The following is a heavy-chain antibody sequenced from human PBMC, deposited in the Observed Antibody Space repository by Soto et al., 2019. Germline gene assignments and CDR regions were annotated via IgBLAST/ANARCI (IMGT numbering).Heavy chain of an antibody. CDR1: GGSISSYY. J-gene: IGHJ4*02. D-gene: IGHD4-17*01. CDR3: ARSQTMVTSYDY. CDR2: IYYTGST. Sequence: SETLSLTCTVSGGSISSYYWSWIWQPPGKGLEWIGYIYYTGSTYYNPSLKSRVTISVDRSKNQFSLKLSSVTAADTAVYYCARSQTMVTSYDYWGQGTLVTVSS. V-gene: IGHV4-59*12.